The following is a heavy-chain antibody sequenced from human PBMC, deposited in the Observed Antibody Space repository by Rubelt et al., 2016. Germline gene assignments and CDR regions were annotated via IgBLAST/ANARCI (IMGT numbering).Heavy chain of an antibody. CDR3: ARFAIGGHSSGYLFDY. J-gene: IGHJ4*02. V-gene: IGHV1-2*02. CDR1: GYTFTGYY. D-gene: IGHD3-22*01. CDR2: INPNSGGT. Sequence: QVQLVQSGAEVKKPGASVKVSCKASGYTFTGYYMHWVRQAPGQGLEWMGWINPNSGGTNYAQKCQGSVTMTRDTSISTAYMELSRLRSDDTAVYYCARFAIGGHSSGYLFDYWGQGTLVTVSS.